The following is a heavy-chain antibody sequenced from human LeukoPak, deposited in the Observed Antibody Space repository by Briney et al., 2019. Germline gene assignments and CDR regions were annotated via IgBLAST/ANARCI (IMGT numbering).Heavy chain of an antibody. J-gene: IGHJ5*02. V-gene: IGHV4-34*01. CDR2: INHSGST. Sequence: SETLSLTCALYGGSFSGYYWSWIRQPPGKGLEWIGEINHSGSTNYNPSLKSRVTISVDTSKNQFSLKLSSVTAADTAVYYCARGRRSLGYCSSTSCYNWFDPWGQGTLVTVSS. CDR1: GGSFSGYY. D-gene: IGHD2-2*01. CDR3: ARGRRSLGYCSSTSCYNWFDP.